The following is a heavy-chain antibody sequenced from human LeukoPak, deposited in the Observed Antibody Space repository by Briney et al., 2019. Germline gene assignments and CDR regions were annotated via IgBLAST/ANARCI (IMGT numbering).Heavy chain of an antibody. V-gene: IGHV3-21*01. J-gene: IGHJ4*02. CDR2: ISSSTSYI. CDR3: ARAGGSTVSHSDY. D-gene: IGHD4-17*01. Sequence: SISSSTSYIYYADSVKGRFTISKDNAKNSLYLQMNSLRAEDTAVYYCARAGGSTVSHSDYWGQGTPVTASS.